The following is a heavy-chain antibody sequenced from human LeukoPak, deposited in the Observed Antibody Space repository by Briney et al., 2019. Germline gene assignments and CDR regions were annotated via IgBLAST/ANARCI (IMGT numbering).Heavy chain of an antibody. CDR2: ISGSGGST. CDR3: AKLGRRSDYVWGSYRSPDY. J-gene: IGHJ4*02. V-gene: IGHV3-23*01. Sequence: PGGSLRLSCAASGFTFSSYAMSWVRQAPGEGLEWVSAISGSGGSTYYADSVKGRFTISRDNSKNTLYLQMNSLRAEDTAVYYCAKLGRRSDYVWGSYRSPDYWGQGTLVTVSS. D-gene: IGHD3-16*02. CDR1: GFTFSSYA.